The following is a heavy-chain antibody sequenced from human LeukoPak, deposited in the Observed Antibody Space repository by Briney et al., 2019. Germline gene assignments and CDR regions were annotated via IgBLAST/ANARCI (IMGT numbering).Heavy chain of an antibody. CDR1: GYTFTSYY. CDR2: INPSGGST. D-gene: IGHD5-12*01. J-gene: IGHJ6*02. V-gene: IGHV1-46*01. CDR3: ARPAGLRHPYYYYYGMDV. Sequence: GASVKVSCKASGYTFTSYYMHWVRQAPGQGLEWVGIINPSGGSTSYAQKFQGRVTMTRDTSTSTVYMELSSLRSEDTAVYYCARPAGLRHPYYYYYGMDVWGQGTTVTVSS.